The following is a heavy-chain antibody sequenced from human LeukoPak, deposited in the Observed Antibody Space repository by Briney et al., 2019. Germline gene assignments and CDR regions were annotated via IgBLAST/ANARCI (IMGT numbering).Heavy chain of an antibody. CDR2: IYYSGST. D-gene: IGHD3-22*01. CDR1: GGSISSGDYY. Sequence: SETLSLTCTVSGGSISSGDYYWSWIRQPPGKGLEWIGYIYYSGSTYYNPSLKSQITISVDTSKNQFSLKLSSVTAADTAVYYCARVRYYDSSGYLGDYWGQGTLVTVSS. J-gene: IGHJ4*02. CDR3: ARVRYYDSSGYLGDY. V-gene: IGHV4-30-4*01.